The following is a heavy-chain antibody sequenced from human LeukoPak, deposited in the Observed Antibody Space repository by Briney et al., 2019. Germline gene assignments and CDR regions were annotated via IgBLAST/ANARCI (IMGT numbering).Heavy chain of an antibody. V-gene: IGHV3-9*01. Sequence: PGGSLRLSCAASGFTFDDYAMHWVRQAPGKGLEWVSGISWNSGSIGYADSVKGRFTISRDNAKNSLYLQMNSLRAEDTALYYCAKDSGGYSSSPLGAFDIWGQGTMVTVSS. CDR2: ISWNSGSI. CDR3: AKDSGGYSSSPLGAFDI. D-gene: IGHD6-13*01. J-gene: IGHJ3*02. CDR1: GFTFDDYA.